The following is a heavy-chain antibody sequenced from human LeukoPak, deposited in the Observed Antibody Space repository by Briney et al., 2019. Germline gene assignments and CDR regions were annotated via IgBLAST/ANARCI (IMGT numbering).Heavy chain of an antibody. CDR1: GFTFNSYS. V-gene: IGHV3-21*01. Sequence: GGSLRLSCAASGFTFNSYSMLWVRQAPGKGLEWVSSISSSSSYIYYADSVKGRFTISRDNPKNSMYLQMNSLRAEDTAVYYCASLESNYVAFDIWGQGTMVTVSS. CDR2: ISSSSSYI. J-gene: IGHJ3*02. D-gene: IGHD4-11*01. CDR3: ASLESNYVAFDI.